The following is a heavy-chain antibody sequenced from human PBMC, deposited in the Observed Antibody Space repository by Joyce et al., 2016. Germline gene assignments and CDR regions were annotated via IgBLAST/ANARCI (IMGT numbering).Heavy chain of an antibody. V-gene: IGHV3-30*02. CDR3: ARDGSHYEVDD. Sequence: QVQLVESGGGVVQPGGSLRLSCVASGFTFGAYGMQWVRQAAGKGMGWVAFMTTDGREKYYADSVKGRLTISRDNSKSTLYAQMNSLRVEDTAVYYCARDGSHYEVDDWGQGTLVTVSS. CDR2: MTTDGREK. D-gene: IGHD1-26*01. CDR1: GFTFGAYG. J-gene: IGHJ4*02.